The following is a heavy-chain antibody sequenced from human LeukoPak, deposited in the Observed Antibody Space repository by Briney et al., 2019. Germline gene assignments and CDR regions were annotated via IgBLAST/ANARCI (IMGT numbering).Heavy chain of an antibody. CDR1: GDSIRSHF. V-gene: IGHV4-59*11. CDR2: THESEST. D-gene: IGHD5-24*01. J-gene: IGHJ4*02. Sequence: SETLSLTCTVSGDSIRSHFYNWVRQPPGKGLEWIGVTHESESTNYNPSLKGRVTILVDTSKNQFSLRLTSVTAADTAVYYCVIGRGWLPDYWGQGTLVTVSS. CDR3: VIGRGWLPDY.